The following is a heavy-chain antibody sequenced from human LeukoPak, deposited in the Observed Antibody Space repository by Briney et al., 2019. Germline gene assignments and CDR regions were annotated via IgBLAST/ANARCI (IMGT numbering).Heavy chain of an antibody. D-gene: IGHD1-20*01. CDR2: INPNSGGT. CDR3: ARARSFYYNWNEYDY. CDR1: GYTFTGYY. V-gene: IGHV1-2*04. J-gene: IGHJ4*02. Sequence: ASVKVSCKASGYTFTGYYMHWVRQAPGQGLEWMGWINPNSGGTNYAQKFQGWVTMTRDTSISTAYMELSRLRSDDTAVYYCARARSFYYNWNEYDYWGQETLVTVSS.